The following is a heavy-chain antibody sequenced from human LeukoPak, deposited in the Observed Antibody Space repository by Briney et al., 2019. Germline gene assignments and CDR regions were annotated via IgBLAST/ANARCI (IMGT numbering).Heavy chain of an antibody. D-gene: IGHD6-13*01. V-gene: IGHV3-30*02. J-gene: IGHJ4*02. CDR2: IRYDGSSK. Sequence: WGSLTLSCAASGFTFSSDGNHCCRQPPARRLEELAFIRYDGSSKYYPDSVKGRFAISRDNSKNTLYLQMDSLRVEDTAVYYCAKDFLGGSSSWYVGGYYFDYWGQGTLVTVSS. CDR3: AKDFLGGSSSWYVGGYYFDY. CDR1: GFTFSSDG.